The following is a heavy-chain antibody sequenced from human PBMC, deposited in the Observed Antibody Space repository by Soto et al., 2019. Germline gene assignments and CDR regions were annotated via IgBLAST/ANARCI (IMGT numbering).Heavy chain of an antibody. Sequence: SETLSLTCTVSGGSISSGDYYWSWIRQHPGKGLEWIGYIYYSGSTYYNPSLKSRVTISVDTSKNQFSLKLSSVTAADTAVYYCAKGIAAAGTHWFDPWGQGTLVTVSS. CDR1: GGSISSGDYY. CDR3: AKGIAAAGTHWFDP. J-gene: IGHJ5*02. D-gene: IGHD6-13*01. CDR2: IYYSGST. V-gene: IGHV4-31*03.